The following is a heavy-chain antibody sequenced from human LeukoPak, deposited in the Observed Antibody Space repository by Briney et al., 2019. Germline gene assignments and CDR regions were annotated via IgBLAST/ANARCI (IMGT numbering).Heavy chain of an antibody. D-gene: IGHD2-2*01. V-gene: IGHV3-30*02. CDR1: GFTFSSYG. J-gene: IGHJ4*02. Sequence: GGSLRLSCAASGFTFSSYGMHWVRQAPGKGLEWVAFIRFDGSNKYYADSVKGRFTISRDNSKNTLYLQMNSLRPEDTAVYYCAKGQGGVVVPAAIVSIGEDYWGQGTLVTVSS. CDR2: IRFDGSNK. CDR3: AKGQGGVVVPAAIVSIGEDY.